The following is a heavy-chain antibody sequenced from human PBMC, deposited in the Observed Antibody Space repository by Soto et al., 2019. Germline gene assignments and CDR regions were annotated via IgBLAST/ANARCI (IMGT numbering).Heavy chain of an antibody. V-gene: IGHV1-18*01. J-gene: IGHJ2*01. CDR1: GYPFMSYG. D-gene: IGHD6-25*01. CDR3: ARAHLFWAAFYLDL. Sequence: QVQLVQSGAEVKKPGASVKVSCKASGYPFMSYGLTWVRQAPGQGLEWLGWIGASNTNINYAQRFQGRVTMTTDTSTSTAYMDLRSLTSDDTAVYYCARAHLFWAAFYLDLCGRGTVVTVSS. CDR2: IGASNTNI.